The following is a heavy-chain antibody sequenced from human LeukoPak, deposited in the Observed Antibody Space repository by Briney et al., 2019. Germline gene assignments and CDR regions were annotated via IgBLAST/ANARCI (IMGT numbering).Heavy chain of an antibody. CDR3: ASSHCGGDCFSSVAFDF. V-gene: IGHV4-30-2*01. Sequence: PSETLSLTCTVSNGSLGSGGYSWSWIRQPPGMGLEWIGYVYHSGATYYNPSLKSRISIPMDRSKNQFSLRLRSVTAADTAVYFCASSHCGGDCFSSVAFDFWGHGTMVAVSS. J-gene: IGHJ3*01. CDR1: NGSLGSGGYS. D-gene: IGHD2-21*02. CDR2: VYHSGAT.